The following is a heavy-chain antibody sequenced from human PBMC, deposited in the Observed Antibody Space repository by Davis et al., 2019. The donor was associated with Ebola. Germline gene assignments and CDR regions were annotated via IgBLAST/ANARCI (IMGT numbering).Heavy chain of an antibody. D-gene: IGHD4-17*01. CDR3: ARAATTDDYGGWFDP. Sequence: AASVKVSCKASGGTFSSYAISWVRQAPGQGLEWMGWINPNSGGTNYAQKFQGWVTMTRDTSISTAYMELSRLRSDDTAVYYCARAATTDDYGGWFDPWGPGTLVTVSS. V-gene: IGHV1-2*04. J-gene: IGHJ5*02. CDR2: INPNSGGT. CDR1: GGTFSSYA.